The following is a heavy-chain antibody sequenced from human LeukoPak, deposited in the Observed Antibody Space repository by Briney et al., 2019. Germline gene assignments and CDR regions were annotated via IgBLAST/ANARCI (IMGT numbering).Heavy chain of an antibody. CDR3: AREPYYDILTGYLDY. V-gene: IGHV1-46*01. CDR2: INPSGGST. J-gene: IGHJ4*02. Sequence: ASVKVSCKASGYTFTSYYMHWVRQAPGQGLEWMGIINPSGGSTSYAQKFQGRVTMTRDMSTSTVYMELRSLRSDDTAVYYCAREPYYDILTGYLDYWGQGTLVTVSS. CDR1: GYTFTSYY. D-gene: IGHD3-9*01.